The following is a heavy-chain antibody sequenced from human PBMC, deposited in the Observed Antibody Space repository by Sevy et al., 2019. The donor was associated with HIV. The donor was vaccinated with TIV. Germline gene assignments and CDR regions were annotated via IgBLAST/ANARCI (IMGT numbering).Heavy chain of an antibody. CDR1: GFTVINNY. J-gene: IGHJ6*03. Sequence: GGSLRLSCAASGFTVINNYMTWLRQAPGKGLEWVSVIHSGGSTYDTDSVKGPLTISRNNSKNKLYLQMNSLRTEDTAANYCARDAVLPTAQEYYYYMDVWGKGTTVTVSS. D-gene: IGHD2-2*01. CDR2: IHSGGST. CDR3: ARDAVLPTAQEYYYYMDV. V-gene: IGHV3-66*02.